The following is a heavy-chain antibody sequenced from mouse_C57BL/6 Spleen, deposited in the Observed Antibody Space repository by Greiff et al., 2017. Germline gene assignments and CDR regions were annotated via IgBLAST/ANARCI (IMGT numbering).Heavy chain of an antibody. CDR1: GYTFTSYW. J-gene: IGHJ4*01. CDR2: IYPGSGST. V-gene: IGHV1-55*01. Sequence: QVQLQQPGAELVKPGASVKMSCKASGYTFTSYWITWVKQRPGQGLEWIGDIYPGSGSTNYNEKFKSKATLTVDTSSSTAYMQLSSLTSEDSAVYYCARVLDDYDGNYYAMDYWGQGTSVTVSS. CDR3: ARVLDDYDGNYYAMDY. D-gene: IGHD2-4*01.